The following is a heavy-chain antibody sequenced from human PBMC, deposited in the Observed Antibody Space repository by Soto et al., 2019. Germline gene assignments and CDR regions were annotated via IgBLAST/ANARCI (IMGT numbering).Heavy chain of an antibody. CDR3: AREGSYSAYNFAHGIQLWSFDF. CDR2: IFSSGST. D-gene: IGHD5-12*01. V-gene: IGHV4-4*07. J-gene: IGHJ4*02. Sequence: QVRLQESGPGLLKPSETLSLTCTVSGGSINTFYWSWVRQPAGKGLEWIGRIFSSGSTSFNPSLESRVAMSVDTSKNHFALTWSSVTAADMAVYYCAREGSYSAYNFAHGIQLWSFDFWGQEALVTVSS. CDR1: GGSINTFY.